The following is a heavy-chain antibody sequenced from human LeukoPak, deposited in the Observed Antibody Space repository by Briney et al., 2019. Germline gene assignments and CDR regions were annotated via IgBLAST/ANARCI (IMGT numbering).Heavy chain of an antibody. CDR2: IKQDGSEK. J-gene: IGHJ2*01. V-gene: IGHV3-7*01. Sequence: GGSLRLSCVASGFSFSTYWMTWVRQAPGKGLEWVANIKQDGSEKYYVDSVKGRFTSSRDNAKNSLYLQMNRLRAEDTAVYYCARGYWNYGLWGRGTQVTVSS. CDR1: GFSFSTYW. CDR3: ARGYWNYGL.